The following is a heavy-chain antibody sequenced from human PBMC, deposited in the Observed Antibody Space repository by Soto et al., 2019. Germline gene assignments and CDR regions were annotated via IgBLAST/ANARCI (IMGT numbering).Heavy chain of an antibody. V-gene: IGHV1-69*02. CDR1: GGTFSSYT. Sequence: QVQLVQSGAEVKKPGSSVKVSCKASGGTFSSYTISWVRQAPGQGLEWMGRIIPILGITNYAQKFQGRVTISAEKFTSTACLELSRLRSEDTAVYYCARDYGSGLKYKDYWGQGTLVTDSS. D-gene: IGHD3-10*01. J-gene: IGHJ4*02. CDR3: ARDYGSGLKYKDY. CDR2: IIPILGIT.